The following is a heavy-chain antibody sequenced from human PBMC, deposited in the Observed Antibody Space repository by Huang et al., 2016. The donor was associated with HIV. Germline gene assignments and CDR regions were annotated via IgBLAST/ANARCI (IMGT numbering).Heavy chain of an antibody. J-gene: IGHJ4*02. CDR2: ISTEDPNT. Sequence: VQLVQSGAEVKKPGESLKISCMGSGYSFSSYWLAWVRQMPGKGLEWVGIISTEDPNTTYRSTCERQVTSSADKYIGTADLKWSSLKASDTAMYYGARRFSSSSGYFDYWGQGSLVTVSS. V-gene: IGHV5-51*01. D-gene: IGHD6-6*01. CDR1: GYSFSSYW. CDR3: ARRFSSSSGYFDY.